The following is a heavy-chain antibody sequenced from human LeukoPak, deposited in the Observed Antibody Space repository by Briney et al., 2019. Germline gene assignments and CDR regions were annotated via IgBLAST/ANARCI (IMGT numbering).Heavy chain of an antibody. V-gene: IGHV3-30*19. Sequence: GGSLRLSCAASGFTFSSYGMHWVRQAPGKGLEWVAVISYDGSNKYYADSVKGRFTISRDSSKNTLYLQMNSLRAEDTAVYYCARTVVPAAHFDYWSQGTLVTVSS. CDR1: GFTFSSYG. D-gene: IGHD2-2*01. CDR3: ARTVVPAAHFDY. CDR2: ISYDGSNK. J-gene: IGHJ4*02.